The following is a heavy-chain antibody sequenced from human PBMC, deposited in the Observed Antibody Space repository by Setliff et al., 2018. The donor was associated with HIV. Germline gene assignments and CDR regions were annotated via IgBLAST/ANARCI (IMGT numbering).Heavy chain of an antibody. CDR2: FYTSGST. Sequence: SETLSLTCTVSGGSISSGSYYWGWIRQPAGKGLEWIGRFYTSGSTNYSPSLKSRVTMSVDTSKNQFSLKLSSVTAADTAVYYCARGDWYDFFDYWGQGTLVTVSS. CDR3: ARGDWYDFFDY. D-gene: IGHD6-19*01. V-gene: IGHV4-61*02. CDR1: GGSISSGSYY. J-gene: IGHJ4*02.